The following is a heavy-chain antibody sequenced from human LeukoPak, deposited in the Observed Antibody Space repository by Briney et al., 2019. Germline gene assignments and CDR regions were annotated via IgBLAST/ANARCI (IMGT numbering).Heavy chain of an antibody. CDR1: GFTFSSYW. J-gene: IGHJ4*02. CDR3: ARDSTYYYDSSGYPPDY. CDR2: IKQDGSEK. D-gene: IGHD3-22*01. V-gene: IGHV3-7*01. Sequence: GGSLRLSCAASGFTFSSYWMSWVRQAPGKGLEWVASIKQDGSEKYYVDSVKGRFTISRDNAKNSLYLQMNSLRAEDTAVYYCARDSTYYYDSSGYPPDYWGQGTLVTVSS.